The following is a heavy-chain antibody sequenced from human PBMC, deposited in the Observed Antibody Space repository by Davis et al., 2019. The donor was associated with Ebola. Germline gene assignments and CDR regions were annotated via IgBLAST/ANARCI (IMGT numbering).Heavy chain of an antibody. V-gene: IGHV1-46*03. CDR2: IYPGGTTT. CDR3: AGALSSSPFYS. D-gene: IGHD6-13*01. CDR1: GDHQY. Sequence: ASVKVSCKASGDHQYIHWVRQAPGQGLEWMGAIYPGGTTTNYAQNFQGRLTMTRDTSTSTVYMEMIGLRSEDTAVYFCAGALSSSPFYSWGQGTLVTVSS. J-gene: IGHJ5*02.